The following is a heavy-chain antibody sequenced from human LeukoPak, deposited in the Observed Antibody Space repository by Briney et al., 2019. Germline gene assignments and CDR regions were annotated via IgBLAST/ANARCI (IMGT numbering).Heavy chain of an antibody. CDR1: GYTFTSYY. V-gene: IGHV1-3*01. CDR2: INAGNGNT. CDR3: ARPLFPGIAVAGLN. Sequence: ASVKVSCKASGYTFTSYYMHWVRQAPGQRLEWMGWINAGNGNTKYSQKFQVRVTITRDTSASIAYMELSSLRSEDTAVYYCARPLFPGIAVAGLNWGQGTLVTVSS. D-gene: IGHD6-19*01. J-gene: IGHJ4*02.